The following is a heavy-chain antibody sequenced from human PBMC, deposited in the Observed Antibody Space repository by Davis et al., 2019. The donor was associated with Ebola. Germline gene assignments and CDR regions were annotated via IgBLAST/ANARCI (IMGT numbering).Heavy chain of an antibody. Sequence: ASVKVSCKASGYTFTSYYMHWVRQAPGQGLEWMGWINPHNGNTNYGQNVQGRVIMTSDTATTTAYMEVGSLRSDDTAVYYCARAQFPTTSDHWGQGTLVTVSS. CDR1: GYTFTSYY. D-gene: IGHD1-1*01. J-gene: IGHJ4*02. CDR2: INPHNGNT. V-gene: IGHV1-18*04. CDR3: ARAQFPTTSDH.